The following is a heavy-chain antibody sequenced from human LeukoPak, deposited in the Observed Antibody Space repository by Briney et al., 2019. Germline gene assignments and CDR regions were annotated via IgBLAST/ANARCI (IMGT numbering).Heavy chain of an antibody. CDR2: MFYSGTA. Sequence: SETLSLTCTVSGGSISISRHYWGWIRQPPGKGLEWIVSMFYSGTAYYNASLKSRVTISVDTSKNQFSLKVTSVTAADTAVYYCARHTGSSGWYSAWFDPWGQGTLVTVSS. V-gene: IGHV4-39*01. D-gene: IGHD6-19*01. CDR3: ARHTGSSGWYSAWFDP. J-gene: IGHJ5*02. CDR1: GGSISISRHY.